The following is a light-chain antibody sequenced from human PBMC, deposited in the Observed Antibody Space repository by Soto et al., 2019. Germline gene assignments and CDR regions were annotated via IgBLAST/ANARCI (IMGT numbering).Light chain of an antibody. CDR3: LSYRPGSIRV. V-gene: IGLV2-14*03. CDR2: DVS. Sequence: QSALTQPASLSGSPGQSITISCTGTSSDIGGYKDVSWYQQHPGKAPKLIIYDVSDRPSGVSNRFSGSKSGDTASLTISGLQAEDEADYYCLSYRPGSIRVFGGGTKLTVL. J-gene: IGLJ3*02. CDR1: SSDIGGYKD.